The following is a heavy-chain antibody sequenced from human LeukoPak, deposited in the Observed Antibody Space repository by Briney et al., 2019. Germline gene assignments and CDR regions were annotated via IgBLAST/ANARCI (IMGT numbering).Heavy chain of an antibody. D-gene: IGHD5-18*01. Sequence: PSETLPLTCTVSGGSISSYYWSWIRQPPGKGLEWIGYIHYSGSTSYNPSLRSRVTISVDTSKNQFSLKLSSVTAADTAVYYCARGLGRIQLWLGYWGQGTLVTVSS. CDR2: IHYSGST. CDR3: ARGLGRIQLWLGY. V-gene: IGHV4-59*12. CDR1: GGSISSYY. J-gene: IGHJ4*02.